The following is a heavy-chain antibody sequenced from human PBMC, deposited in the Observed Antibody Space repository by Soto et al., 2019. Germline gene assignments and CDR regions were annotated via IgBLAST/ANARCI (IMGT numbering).Heavy chain of an antibody. D-gene: IGHD5-12*01. CDR3: ARVSGYYLPDY. J-gene: IGHJ4*02. CDR1: GYTFTNSA. V-gene: IGHV1-3*05. CDR2: INPGNGNT. Sequence: QVQLVQSGAEEKKPGASVKVSCKASGYTFTNSATHWVRQAPGQRLEWMGWINPGNGNTKYSQKFQGRVTITRDTSASTAYMELSSLRSEDTAVYYCARVSGYYLPDYWGQGTLVTVSS.